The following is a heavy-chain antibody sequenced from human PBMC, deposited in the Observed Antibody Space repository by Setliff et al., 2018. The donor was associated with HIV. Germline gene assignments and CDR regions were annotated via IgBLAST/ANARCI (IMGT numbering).Heavy chain of an antibody. D-gene: IGHD3-22*01. CDR2: INTHNGNT. CDR1: GYIFTTFG. V-gene: IGHV1-18*01. CDR3: ARDAPLPHYYDSSGYYLGEEYFQH. Sequence: ASVKVSCKASGYIFTTFGFSWVRQAPGQGLEWMGWINTHNGNTHYAQRFQGRVTMTRDTSTTTAYMELRSLRSDDTAVYYCARDAPLPHYYDSSGYYLGEEYFQHWGQGTLVTVSS. J-gene: IGHJ1*01.